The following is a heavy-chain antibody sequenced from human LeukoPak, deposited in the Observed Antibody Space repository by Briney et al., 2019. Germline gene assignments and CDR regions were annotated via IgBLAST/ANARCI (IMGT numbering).Heavy chain of an antibody. V-gene: IGHV1-18*01. Sequence: ASVKVSCKASGYIFTSYGISWVRQAPGQGLEWMGRISAYNGNTNYAQKLQGRVTMTTDTSTSTAYMELRSLRSDDTAVYYCARDGRVYYDSSGPGGYWGQGTLVTVSS. CDR1: GYIFTSYG. CDR3: ARDGRVYYDSSGPGGY. CDR2: ISAYNGNT. D-gene: IGHD3-22*01. J-gene: IGHJ4*02.